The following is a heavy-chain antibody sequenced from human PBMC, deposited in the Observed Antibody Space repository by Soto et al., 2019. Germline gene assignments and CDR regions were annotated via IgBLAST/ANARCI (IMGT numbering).Heavy chain of an antibody. D-gene: IGHD3-10*01. CDR2: IYPGDSDT. J-gene: IGHJ3*01. CDR3: ARLPGVRGVFDGFNV. Sequence: RGESLKISCNGSGYIFAGYWIGWGRQMPGKGLDWMGVIYPGDSDTRYSPSFHGQVTISADKSISTAYLQWSSLKASDTAMYFCARLPGVRGVFDGFNVWGQGTMVTVSS. CDR1: GYIFAGYW. V-gene: IGHV5-51*01.